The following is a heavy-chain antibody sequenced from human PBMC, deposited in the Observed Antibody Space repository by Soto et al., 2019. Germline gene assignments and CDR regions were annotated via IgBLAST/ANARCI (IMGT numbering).Heavy chain of an antibody. CDR3: ARGVAGTGFAL. D-gene: IGHD6-19*01. J-gene: IGHJ4*02. CDR2: TYYRSNWRH. V-gene: IGHV6-1*01. CDR1: GHRVFRNTAA. Sequence: THAVSLTVESTGHRVFRNTAACNLIRSSPSRGLEWLGRTYYRSNWRHDYAVSVKSRITVNPDTSKNHLSLQLNSVTPDDTAVYYCARGVAGTGFALWGQGTLVKVSS.